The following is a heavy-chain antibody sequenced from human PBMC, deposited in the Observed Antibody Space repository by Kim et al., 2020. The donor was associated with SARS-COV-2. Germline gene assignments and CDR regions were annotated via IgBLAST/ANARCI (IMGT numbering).Heavy chain of an antibody. CDR1: GGSISNSSYY. D-gene: IGHD2-15*01. Sequence: SETLSLTCTVSGGSISNSSYYWGWIRQPPGKGLEWIGSIYYSGSTYYNPSLKSRVTISVDTSKNQFSLKLSSVTAADTAVYYCASPYPVVAAGAFDIWGQGTMVTVSP. V-gene: IGHV4-39*01. J-gene: IGHJ3*02. CDR3: ASPYPVVAAGAFDI. CDR2: IYYSGST.